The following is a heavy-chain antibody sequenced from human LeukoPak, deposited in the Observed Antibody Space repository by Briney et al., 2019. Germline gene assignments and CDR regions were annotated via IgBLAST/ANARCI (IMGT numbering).Heavy chain of an antibody. J-gene: IGHJ4*02. CDR2: ISRSGGDT. CDR3: ARIPEY. Sequence: GGSLRLSCAASGFSLSSYSMNWVRQAPGKGLEFVSAISRSGGDTSYGNFVKGRFSISRDNIRNTVDLQMGALRPGDSGIYYCARIPEYWGQGTLVTVSS. D-gene: IGHD2-21*01. CDR1: GFSLSSYS. V-gene: IGHV3-64*01.